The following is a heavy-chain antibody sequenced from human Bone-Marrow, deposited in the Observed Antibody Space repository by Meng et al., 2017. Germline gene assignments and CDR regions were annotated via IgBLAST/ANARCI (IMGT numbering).Heavy chain of an antibody. CDR1: GFTFSSYG. CDR3: ARDGLSDYYDSSGYYFDY. D-gene: IGHD3-22*01. V-gene: IGHV3-33*01. J-gene: IGHJ4*02. Sequence: GESLKISCAASGFTFSSYGMHWVRQAPGKGLEWVAVIWYDGSNKYYADSVKGRFTISRDNSKNTLYLQVNSLRAEDTAVYYCARDGLSDYYDSSGYYFDYWGQGTLVTVSS. CDR2: IWYDGSNK.